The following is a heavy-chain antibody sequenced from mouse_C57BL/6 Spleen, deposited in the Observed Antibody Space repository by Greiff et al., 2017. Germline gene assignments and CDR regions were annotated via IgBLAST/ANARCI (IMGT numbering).Heavy chain of an antibody. CDR1: GFNIKDYY. CDR3: ARSFTTVVANWYFDV. J-gene: IGHJ1*03. V-gene: IGHV14-2*01. D-gene: IGHD1-1*01. Sequence: EVQLQPSGAELVKPGASVKLSCTASGFNIKDYYMHWVKQRTEQGLEWIGRIDPEDGETKYAPKFQGKAPITADTSSNTAYLQLSSLTSEDTAVYYCARSFTTVVANWYFDVWGTGTTVTVSS. CDR2: IDPEDGET.